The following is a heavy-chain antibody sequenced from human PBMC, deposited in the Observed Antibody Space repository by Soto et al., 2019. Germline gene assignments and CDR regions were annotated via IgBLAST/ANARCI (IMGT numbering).Heavy chain of an antibody. CDR3: ARDPYRSGWVDLFDP. CDR1: GYTFTGYY. J-gene: IGHJ5*02. D-gene: IGHD6-19*01. V-gene: IGHV1-2*02. Sequence: QVQLVQSGAEVKKPGASVKVSCKASGYTFTGYYMHWVRQAPGQGLEWMGWINPNSGGTNYAQKFQGRVTMTRDTSISTAYMELSRLRSDDTAVYYCARDPYRSGWVDLFDPWGQGTLVTVSS. CDR2: INPNSGGT.